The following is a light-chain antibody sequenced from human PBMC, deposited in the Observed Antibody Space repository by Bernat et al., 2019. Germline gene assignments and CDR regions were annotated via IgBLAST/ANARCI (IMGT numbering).Light chain of an antibody. CDR3: QQYNNWPLT. V-gene: IGKV3-15*01. CDR2: GAS. CDR1: QSVSSN. J-gene: IGKJ4*01. Sequence: EIVMTQSPATLSVSPGETATLSCRASQSVSSNLGWYQQKPGQAPRLLIYGASTRATGIPARFGGSGSDTEYTLIISSLQSEDFALYYCQQYNNWPLTVGGGTKVEIK.